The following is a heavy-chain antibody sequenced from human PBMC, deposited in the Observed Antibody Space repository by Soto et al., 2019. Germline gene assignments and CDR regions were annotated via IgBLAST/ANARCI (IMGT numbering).Heavy chain of an antibody. V-gene: IGHV5-10-1*01. Sequence: GESLKISCKGSGYSFTSYWISWVRQMPGKGLEWMGRIDPSDSYTNYSPSFQGHVTISADKSISTAYLQWSSLKASDTAMYYCARHREPAGSYYYYGMDVWGQGTTVTVSS. CDR1: GYSFTSYW. J-gene: IGHJ6*02. CDR2: IDPSDSYT. D-gene: IGHD1-26*01. CDR3: ARHREPAGSYYYYGMDV.